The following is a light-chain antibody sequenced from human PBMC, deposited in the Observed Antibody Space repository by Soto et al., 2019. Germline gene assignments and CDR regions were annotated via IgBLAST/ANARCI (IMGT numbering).Light chain of an antibody. V-gene: IGKV3-15*01. J-gene: IGKJ1*01. CDR2: GAS. CDR1: QSVSKN. Sequence: EIVMTQSPAPLSVSPGERATLSCRASQSVSKNLAWYQKKPGQAPRLLIYGASTRATGIPARFSGSGSGTEFTLTISSLQSEDFAFYYCQQYNNWWTFGQGTRVDIK. CDR3: QQYNNWWT.